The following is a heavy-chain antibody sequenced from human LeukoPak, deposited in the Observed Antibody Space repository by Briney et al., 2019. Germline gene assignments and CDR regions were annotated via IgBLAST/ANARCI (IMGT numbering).Heavy chain of an antibody. V-gene: IGHV4-31*03. J-gene: IGHJ4*02. CDR3: ARGSDDYVWGSCLDY. CDR2: IYYSGST. Sequence: SETLSLTCTVSSGSISSGGYYWSWIRQHPGKGLEWIGYIYYSGSTYYNPSLKSRDTISVDTSKNQFSLKLSSVTAADTAGYYCARGSDDYVWGSCLDYWGQGTLVTVSS. D-gene: IGHD3-16*01. CDR1: SGSISSGGYY.